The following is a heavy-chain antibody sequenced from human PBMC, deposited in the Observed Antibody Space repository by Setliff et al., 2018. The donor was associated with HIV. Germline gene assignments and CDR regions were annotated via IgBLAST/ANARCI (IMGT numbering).Heavy chain of an antibody. CDR1: GYTFTTFG. CDR3: ARYGSDWFFDL. Sequence: ASVKVSCKASGYTFTTFGLSWVRQAPGQGLEWMGWINTETGTPMYAQGFTGRFVFSLDTSISTAYLQIDSLIAEDTAVYYCARYGSDWFFDLWGRGTLVTV. V-gene: IGHV7-4-1*01. CDR2: INTETGTP. J-gene: IGHJ2*01. D-gene: IGHD4-17*01.